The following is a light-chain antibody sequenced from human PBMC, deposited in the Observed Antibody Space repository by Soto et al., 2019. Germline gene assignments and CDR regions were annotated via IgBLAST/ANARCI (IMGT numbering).Light chain of an antibody. CDR1: QDIKNY. Sequence: DIQLNQYPSSLSASLGDRVTITYQASQDIKNYLNWYQQKSGKAPKLLIYDASDLETGVPSRFSGSGSGTDFTFTINSLQPEDIATYYCQQYDNLPLTFGGGTKVDI. V-gene: IGKV1-33*01. CDR2: DAS. CDR3: QQYDNLPLT. J-gene: IGKJ4*01.